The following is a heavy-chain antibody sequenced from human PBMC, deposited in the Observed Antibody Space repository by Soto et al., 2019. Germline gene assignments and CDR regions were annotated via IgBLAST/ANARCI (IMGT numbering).Heavy chain of an antibody. CDR1: GGSISSGGYY. CDR2: IYYSGST. D-gene: IGHD6-19*01. Sequence: SETLSLTCTVSGGSISSGGYYWSWIRQHPGKGLEWIGYIYYSGSTYYNPSLKSRVTISVDTSKNQFSLKLSSVTAADTAVYYCARADPVALFYYFDYWGQGTLVTVS. V-gene: IGHV4-31*03. J-gene: IGHJ4*02. CDR3: ARADPVALFYYFDY.